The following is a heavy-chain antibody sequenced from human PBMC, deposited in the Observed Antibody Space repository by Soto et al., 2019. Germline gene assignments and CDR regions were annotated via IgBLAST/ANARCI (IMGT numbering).Heavy chain of an antibody. CDR2: VSYSGST. V-gene: IGHV4-39*01. CDR1: GGSTSSGRYY. Sequence: PSETLSLTCSVSGGSTSSGRYYWAWLRQPPGRGLEWIGTVSYSGSTYHNPSLQSRVTISVDTSKNQFSLKLTSVTATDTAAFYCARHVPIFGVLTHYYFDYWGQGALVTVSS. D-gene: IGHD3-3*01. CDR3: ARHVPIFGVLTHYYFDY. J-gene: IGHJ4*02.